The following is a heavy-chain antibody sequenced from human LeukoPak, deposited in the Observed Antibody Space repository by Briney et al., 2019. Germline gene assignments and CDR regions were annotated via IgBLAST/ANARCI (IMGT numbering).Heavy chain of an antibody. CDR3: ARDRDSSGWYVGQPDY. J-gene: IGHJ4*02. CDR2: MSAYNGNT. CDR1: GYTFTSYG. Sequence: ASVKVSCKASGYTFTSYGISWVRQAPGQGLESMGWMSAYNGNTNYAQKLQGRVTMTTDTSTSTAYMELRSLRSDDTAVYYCARDRDSSGWYVGQPDYWGQGTLVTVSS. D-gene: IGHD6-19*01. V-gene: IGHV1-18*01.